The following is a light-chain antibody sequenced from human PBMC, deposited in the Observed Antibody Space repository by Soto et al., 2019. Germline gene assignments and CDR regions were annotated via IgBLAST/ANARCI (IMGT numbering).Light chain of an antibody. CDR2: LGS. CDR1: HSLLHSNGYNY. J-gene: IGKJ5*01. V-gene: IGKV2-28*01. Sequence: DIVMTQSPLSLPVTPGEPASSSCRSSHSLLHSNGYNYLDWYLQKPGQSPQLLIYLGSNRASGVPDRFSGSGSGTDFTLKISRVEAEDVGVYYCMQALQTSITFGQGTRLEIK. CDR3: MQALQTSIT.